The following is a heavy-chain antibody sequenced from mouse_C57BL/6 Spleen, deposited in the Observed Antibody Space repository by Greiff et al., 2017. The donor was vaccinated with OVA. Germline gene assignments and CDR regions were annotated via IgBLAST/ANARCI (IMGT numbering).Heavy chain of an antibody. V-gene: IGHV1-55*01. D-gene: IGHD2-2*01. CDR3: AGSGGYDGNYYAMDY. CDR1: GYTFTSYW. J-gene: IGHJ4*01. Sequence: QVQLQQSGAELVKPGASVKMSCKASGYTFTSYWITWVKQRPGQGLEWIGDIYPGSGSTNYNEKFKSKATLTVDTSSSTAYMQLSSLTSEDSAVCYCAGSGGYDGNYYAMDYWGQGTSVTVSS. CDR2: IYPGSGST.